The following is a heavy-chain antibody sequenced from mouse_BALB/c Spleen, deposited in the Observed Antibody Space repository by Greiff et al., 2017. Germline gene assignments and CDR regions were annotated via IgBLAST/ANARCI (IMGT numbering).Heavy chain of an antibody. V-gene: IGHV14-3*02. CDR3: ARVTYWYFDV. CDR2: IDPANGNT. Sequence: EVQLVESGAELVKPGASVKLSCTASGFNIKDTYMHWVKQRPEQGLEWIGRIDPANGNTKYDPKFQGKATITADTSSNTAYLQLSSLTSEDTAVYYCARVTYWYFDVWGAGTTVTVSS. J-gene: IGHJ1*01. CDR1: GFNIKDTY.